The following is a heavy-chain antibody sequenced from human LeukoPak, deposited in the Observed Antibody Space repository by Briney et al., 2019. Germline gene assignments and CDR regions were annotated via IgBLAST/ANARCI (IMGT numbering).Heavy chain of an antibody. Sequence: ASVKVSCKSSGATFSSYAISWMRQAPGQGLEWVGRITPTLDLAFYAQKFQGRVTLTADRSTSTAYLELTGLRSDDTAVYYCARPGVAARPDEFGYWGQGTLVTVSS. CDR1: GATFSSYA. V-gene: IGHV1-69*10. CDR2: ITPTLDLA. J-gene: IGHJ4*02. CDR3: ARPGVAARPDEFGY. D-gene: IGHD6-6*01.